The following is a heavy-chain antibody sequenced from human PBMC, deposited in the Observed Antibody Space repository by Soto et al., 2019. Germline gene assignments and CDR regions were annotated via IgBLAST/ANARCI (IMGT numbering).Heavy chain of an antibody. V-gene: IGHV4-34*01. CDR1: GGSFSGHY. CDR2: INHSGTT. J-gene: IGHJ6*02. D-gene: IGHD6-6*01. CDR3: ARKSSLAARGLFRYNYYGMDV. Sequence: QGQLQQWGAGLLKPSETLSLTCAVYGGSFSGHYWSWIRQPPGKGLEWIGEINHSGTTNYNPSLKSRVSMSVDTSKSQFSLRLSSVTAADTAVYYCARKSSLAARGLFRYNYYGMDVWGQGTTVTVSS.